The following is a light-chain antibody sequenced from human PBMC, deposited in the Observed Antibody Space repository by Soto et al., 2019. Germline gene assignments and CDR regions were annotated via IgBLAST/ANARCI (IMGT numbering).Light chain of an antibody. CDR2: EVN. V-gene: IGLV2-14*01. CDR1: TSDIGAYKY. J-gene: IGLJ1*01. CDR3: CSYRGGSAPYV. Sequence: QSVLTQPASVSGSPGQSITISCTGTTSDIGAYKYVSWYQQHPGKAPKLMIYEVNNRPSGVSNRFSGSKSDNTASLTISGLQAEDEADYYCCSYRGGSAPYVFGTGTKLTVL.